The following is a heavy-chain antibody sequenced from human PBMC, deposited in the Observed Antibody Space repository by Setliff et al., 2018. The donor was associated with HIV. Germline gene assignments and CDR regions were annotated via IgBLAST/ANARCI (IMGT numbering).Heavy chain of an antibody. V-gene: IGHV1-3*01. CDR1: GYPFSTYF. J-gene: IGHJ6*02. CDR2: IIAGDGRT. Sequence: GASVKVSCKASGYPFSTYFMHWVRQSPGQRPQWMGWIIAGDGRTKYSQDFQGRVTFTSDTSATTAYMELSSLRSEDTAVYYCARSRSMDVWGQGTSVTVSS. CDR3: ARSRSMDV.